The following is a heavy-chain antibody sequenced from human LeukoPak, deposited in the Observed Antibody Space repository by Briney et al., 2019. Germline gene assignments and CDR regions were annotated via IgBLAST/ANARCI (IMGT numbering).Heavy chain of an antibody. CDR1: GFTFSTYI. CDR3: ARVRTYYYGSGSYYNDY. CDR2: ISSSGSTI. V-gene: IGHV3-48*04. J-gene: IGHJ4*02. D-gene: IGHD3-10*01. Sequence: GSLRLSCAASGFTFSTYIMNWVRQAPGKGLEWVSYISSSGSTIYYADSVKGRFTISRDNAKNSLYLQMNSLRAEDTAVYYCARVRTYYYGSGSYYNDYWGQGTLVTVSS.